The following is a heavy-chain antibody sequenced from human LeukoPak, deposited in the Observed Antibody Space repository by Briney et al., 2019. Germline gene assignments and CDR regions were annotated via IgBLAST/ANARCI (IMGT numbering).Heavy chain of an antibody. J-gene: IGHJ4*02. D-gene: IGHD2-15*01. Sequence: SETLSLTCAVYGGSFSGYYWSWIRQPPGKGLEWIGEINHSGSTNYNPSLKSRVTISVDTSENQFSLKLSSVTAADTAVYYCARGKSSYFNFDYWGQGTLVTVSS. V-gene: IGHV4-34*01. CDR2: INHSGST. CDR3: ARGKSSYFNFDY. CDR1: GGSFSGYY.